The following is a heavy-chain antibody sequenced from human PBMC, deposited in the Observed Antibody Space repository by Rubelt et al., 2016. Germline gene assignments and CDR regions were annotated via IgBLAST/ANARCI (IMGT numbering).Heavy chain of an antibody. CDR1: GGSISNYY. D-gene: IGHD5-18*01. V-gene: IGHV4-59*12. CDR3: ARDRHNYGPVDY. J-gene: IGHJ4*02. CDR2: IYYSGSP. Sequence: QVQLQESGPGLVKPSETLSLTCTVSGGSISNYYWGWIRQPPGKGLEWIGNIYYSGSPNYQPSLESRVTISVDTSNNHFSLNLTAVTAADTAVYFCARDRHNYGPVDYWGQGILVTVSS.